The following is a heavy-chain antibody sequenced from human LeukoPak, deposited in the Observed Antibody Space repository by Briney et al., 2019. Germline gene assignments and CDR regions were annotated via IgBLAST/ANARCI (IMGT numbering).Heavy chain of an antibody. D-gene: IGHD3-9*01. CDR2: IIPIFGTA. Sequence: SVKVSCTASGGTFSSYAISWVRQAPGQGLEWMGGIIPIFGTANYAQKFQDRVTITADKSTSTAYMELSSLRSEDTAVYYCARGDILTGYRYYFDYWGQGTLVTVSS. CDR1: GGTFSSYA. J-gene: IGHJ4*02. V-gene: IGHV1-69*06. CDR3: ARGDILTGYRYYFDY.